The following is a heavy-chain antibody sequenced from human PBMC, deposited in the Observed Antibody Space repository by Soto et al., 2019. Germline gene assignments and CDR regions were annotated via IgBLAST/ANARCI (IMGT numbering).Heavy chain of an antibody. CDR3: SRRLRDFVSEDY. J-gene: IGHJ4*02. D-gene: IGHD5-18*01. V-gene: IGHV3-30-3*01. CDR1: GFTFSSYA. CDR2: ISYDGSNK. Sequence: VQLVESGGGVVQPGRSLRLSCAASGFTFSSYAMHWGRQAPGKGLEWVAVISYDGSNKYYADSVKGRFTISRDNSKNTLYLQMNSLRAEDTAVYYCSRRLRDFVSEDYWGQGTLVTVSS.